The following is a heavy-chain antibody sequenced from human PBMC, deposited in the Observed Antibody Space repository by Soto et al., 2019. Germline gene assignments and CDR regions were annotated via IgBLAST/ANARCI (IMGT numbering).Heavy chain of an antibody. V-gene: IGHV1-18*01. CDR3: ARGGPYYYDSSGYSPGDY. CDR2: ISAYNGNT. CDR1: GYTFTSYG. J-gene: IGHJ4*02. Sequence: ASVKVSCKASGYTFTSYGISWVRQAPGQGLEWMGWISAYNGNTNYAQKLQGRVTMTTDTSTSTAYMELRSLRSDDTAVYYCARGGPYYYDSSGYSPGDYWGQGTLVTVSS. D-gene: IGHD3-22*01.